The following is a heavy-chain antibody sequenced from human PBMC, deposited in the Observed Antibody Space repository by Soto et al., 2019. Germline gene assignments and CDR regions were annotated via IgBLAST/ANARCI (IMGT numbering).Heavy chain of an antibody. J-gene: IGHJ4*02. V-gene: IGHV3-43*01. CDR1: VFTFNDYT. CDR2: ISWDGGST. CDR3: AKDISQLARGWYFDY. Sequence: WWSLRLSCSASVFTFNDYTMHWFRQAPGKGLEGVSLISWDGGSTYYADSVKGRFTISRDNSKNSLYLQMNSLRTEDTALYYCAKDISQLARGWYFDYWGQGTLVTVS. D-gene: IGHD6-6*01.